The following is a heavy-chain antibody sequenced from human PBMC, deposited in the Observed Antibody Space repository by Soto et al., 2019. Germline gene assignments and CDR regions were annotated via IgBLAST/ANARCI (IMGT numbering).Heavy chain of an antibody. D-gene: IGHD3-10*01. CDR1: GGSVSSGDYF. CDR3: ARSPNYYYYGFDV. V-gene: IGHV4-61*08. Sequence: SETLSLTCTVSGGSVSSGDYFWSWLRQSPGKRLEWIAYIYCSGSTNYNPSLKSRATISVDTSKSQVSLTLTSMTAADAALYYCARSPNYYYYGFDVWGQGTAVTVSS. J-gene: IGHJ6*02. CDR2: IYCSGST.